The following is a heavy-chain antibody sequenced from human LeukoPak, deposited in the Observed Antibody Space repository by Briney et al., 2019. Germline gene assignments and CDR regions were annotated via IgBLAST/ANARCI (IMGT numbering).Heavy chain of an antibody. J-gene: IGHJ4*02. D-gene: IGHD1-1*01. CDR1: GFTFTTYW. V-gene: IGHV3-74*01. CDR3: ARYNWNDELDY. CDR2: IKGDGSNT. Sequence: GGSLRLSCAASGFTFTTYWMHWVRQVPGKGLVWVARIKGDGSNTRHADSMKGRFTISRDNAKNSLYLQMNSLRAEDTAVYYCARYNWNDELDYWGQGTLVTVSS.